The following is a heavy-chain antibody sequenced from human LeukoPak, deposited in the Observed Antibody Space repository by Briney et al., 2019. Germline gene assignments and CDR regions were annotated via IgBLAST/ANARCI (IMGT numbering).Heavy chain of an antibody. CDR2: INLNSGGT. Sequence: GASVKASCKASGYTFTGYYIHWVRQAPEQGVEWMGWINLNSGGTNYAQKFQDKVTMTRDTSISTAYMELSRLRFDDTAVYYGARSPDILTGENFDYWGQGTLVTVSS. CDR1: GYTFTGYY. CDR3: ARSPDILTGENFDY. V-gene: IGHV1-2*02. J-gene: IGHJ4*02. D-gene: IGHD3-9*01.